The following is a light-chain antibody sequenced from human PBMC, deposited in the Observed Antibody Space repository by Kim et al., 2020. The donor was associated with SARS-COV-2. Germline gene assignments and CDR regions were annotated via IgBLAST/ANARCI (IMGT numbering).Light chain of an antibody. J-gene: IGKJ1*01. CDR1: QSISTY. V-gene: IGKV1-39*01. CDR3: QQSYSTPWT. CDR2: ASS. Sequence: DIQMTQSPSSLSASVGDRVTITCRASQSISTYLNWYQLKPGKAPKLLIYASSSLQSGVPSRFSGSGSGTDFTLTISSLQPEDFATYYCQQSYSTPWTFGQRTKVDIK.